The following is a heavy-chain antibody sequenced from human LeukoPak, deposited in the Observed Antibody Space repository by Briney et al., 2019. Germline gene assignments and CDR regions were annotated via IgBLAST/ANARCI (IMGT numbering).Heavy chain of an antibody. D-gene: IGHD3-10*02. Sequence: GGSLRLSCAASGFTVSSNYMSWVRQAPGKGLGWVSVIYSGGSTYYADSVKGRFTISRDNSKNTLYLQMNSLRAEDTAVYYCARCQIVFGELLDYFDYWGQGTLVTVSS. CDR3: ARCQIVFGELLDYFDY. CDR1: GFTVSSNY. CDR2: IYSGGST. J-gene: IGHJ4*02. V-gene: IGHV3-53*01.